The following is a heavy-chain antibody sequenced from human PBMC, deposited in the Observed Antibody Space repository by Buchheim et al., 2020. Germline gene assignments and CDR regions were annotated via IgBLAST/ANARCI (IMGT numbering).Heavy chain of an antibody. J-gene: IGHJ4*02. CDR1: GFTFSNYA. V-gene: IGHV3-23*01. CDR3: AARSDY. CDR2: IIGSCCST. Sequence: EVQLLESGGGLVQPGGSLRLSCAASGFTFSNYAMRWVRQAPGKGLEWFSEIIGSCCSTYYADSVKVRFTIPRDNSKNTLHLQMSSLRAEDTAIYYCAARSDYWGQGTL.